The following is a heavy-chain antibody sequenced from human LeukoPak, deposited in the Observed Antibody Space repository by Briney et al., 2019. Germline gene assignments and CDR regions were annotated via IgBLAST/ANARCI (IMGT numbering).Heavy chain of an antibody. Sequence: SETLSLTCTVSGGSISSYYWSWIRQPPGKGLEWIGYIYYSGSTNYNPSLKSRVTISVDTSKNQFSLKLSSVTAADTAVYYCARDPGGSGWYNQPQPDDYYGMDVWGQGTTVTVSS. V-gene: IGHV4-59*01. CDR2: IYYSGST. CDR1: GGSISSYY. CDR3: ARDPGGSGWYNQPQPDDYYGMDV. J-gene: IGHJ6*02. D-gene: IGHD6-19*01.